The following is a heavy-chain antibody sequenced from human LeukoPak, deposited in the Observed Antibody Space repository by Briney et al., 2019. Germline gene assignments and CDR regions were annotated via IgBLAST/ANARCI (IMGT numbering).Heavy chain of an antibody. D-gene: IGHD3-3*01. CDR2: INPSGGST. Sequence: ASVKVSCKASGYTFTSYYMHWVRQAPGQGLEWMGIINPSGGSTSYAQKFQGRVTMTRDMSTSTVYMELSSLRSEDTAVYYCARASPPYYDFWSGYLGGSYYYMDVWGKGTTVTVSS. V-gene: IGHV1-46*01. J-gene: IGHJ6*03. CDR3: ARASPPYYDFWSGYLGGSYYYMDV. CDR1: GYTFTSYY.